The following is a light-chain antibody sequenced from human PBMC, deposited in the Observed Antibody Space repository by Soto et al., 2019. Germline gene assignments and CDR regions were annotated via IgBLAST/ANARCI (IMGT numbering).Light chain of an antibody. CDR1: SSDIGGYNF. CDR2: DVG. CDR3: NSYRTVSTYV. V-gene: IGLV2-14*01. Sequence: QSVLTQPASVSGSPGQSITIACTGTSSDIGGYNFVSWYQQHPGKAPKLLIYDVGNRPSGVPNRFSGSKSGNTASLTISGLQAEDEAHYYCNSYRTVSTYVFGTGTKVTVL. J-gene: IGLJ1*01.